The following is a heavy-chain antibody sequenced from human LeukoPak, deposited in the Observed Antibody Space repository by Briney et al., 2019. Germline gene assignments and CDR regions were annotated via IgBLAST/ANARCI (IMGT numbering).Heavy chain of an antibody. Sequence: SSETLSLTCTVSGGSISSYYWSWIRQPPGKGLEWIGYIYYSGSTNYNPSLKSRVTISVDTSKNQFSLKVSSVTAADTAVYYCARELRFLEWLLSTGPSNAFDIWGQGTMVTVPS. CDR2: IYYSGST. CDR3: ARELRFLEWLLSTGPSNAFDI. V-gene: IGHV4-59*01. D-gene: IGHD3-3*01. CDR1: GGSISSYY. J-gene: IGHJ3*02.